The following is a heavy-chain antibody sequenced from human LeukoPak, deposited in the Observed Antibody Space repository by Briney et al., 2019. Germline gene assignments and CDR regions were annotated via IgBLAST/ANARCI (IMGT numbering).Heavy chain of an antibody. J-gene: IGHJ4*02. V-gene: IGHV3-23*01. D-gene: IGHD4-17*01. Sequence: PGGSLRLSCAASGFTFSNYGLSWVRQAPGKGLEWVSGITGSGGSTYYADSVKGRFTISRDNSKNTLNLQMNSLRAEDTAVYYCAVTTVWGQGTLVTVSS. CDR1: GFTFSNYG. CDR3: AVTTV. CDR2: ITGSGGST.